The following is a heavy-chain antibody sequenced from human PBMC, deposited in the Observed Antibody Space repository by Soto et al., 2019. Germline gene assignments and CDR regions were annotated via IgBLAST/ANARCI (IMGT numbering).Heavy chain of an antibody. CDR1: GGTFSSYT. J-gene: IGHJ3*02. Sequence: QVQLVQSGAEVKKPGSSVKVSCNASGGTFSSYTISWVRQAPRQRLKWMGRIIPILGIAKYAQKFQGRVTITADKSTSTAYMELSSLRSEDTAVYYCASLAAADVAFDIWGQGTMVTVSS. CDR2: IIPILGIA. V-gene: IGHV1-69*02. CDR3: ASLAAADVAFDI. D-gene: IGHD6-25*01.